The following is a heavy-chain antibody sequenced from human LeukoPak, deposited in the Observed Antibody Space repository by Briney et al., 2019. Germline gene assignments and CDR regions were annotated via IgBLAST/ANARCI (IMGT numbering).Heavy chain of an antibody. CDR1: GGSISSYY. Sequence: PSETLSLTCTVSGGSISSYYWSWIRQPAGKGLEWIGRIYTSGSTNYNPSLKSRVTMSVDTSKNQFSLKLSSVTAADTAVYYCARGIYCSSTSCFPGVWFDPRGQGTLVTVSS. D-gene: IGHD2-2*01. CDR3: ARGIYCSSTSCFPGVWFDP. J-gene: IGHJ5*02. V-gene: IGHV4-4*07. CDR2: IYTSGST.